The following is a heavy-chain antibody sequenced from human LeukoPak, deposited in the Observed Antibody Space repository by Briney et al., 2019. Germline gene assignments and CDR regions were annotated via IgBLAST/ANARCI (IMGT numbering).Heavy chain of an antibody. V-gene: IGHV3-21*01. CDR1: GFTFSNAW. CDR2: ITSSSSYK. CDR3: ARDWLRGYSN. Sequence: ETGGSLRLSCAASGFTFSNAWMSWVRQAPGKGLEWISSITSSSSYKFYADSVKGRFTISRDNAKNSLYLQMNSLRAEDTAVYYCARDWLRGYSNWGQGTLVTVSS. J-gene: IGHJ4*02. D-gene: IGHD3-3*01.